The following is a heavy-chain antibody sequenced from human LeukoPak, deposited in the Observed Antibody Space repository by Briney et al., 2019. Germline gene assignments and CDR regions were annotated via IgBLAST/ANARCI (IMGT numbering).Heavy chain of an antibody. CDR2: IKQDGSEK. J-gene: IGHJ4*02. D-gene: IGHD5-18*01. CDR3: ATDVDTAIDVY. CDR1: GFTFSSYW. Sequence: PGGSLRLSCAASGFTFSSYWMSWVRQAPGKGLEWVANIKQDGSEKYVDSVKGRFTISRDNAKNSLYLQMNSLRAEDTAAYYCATDVDTAIDVYWGQGTLVTVSS. V-gene: IGHV3-7*01.